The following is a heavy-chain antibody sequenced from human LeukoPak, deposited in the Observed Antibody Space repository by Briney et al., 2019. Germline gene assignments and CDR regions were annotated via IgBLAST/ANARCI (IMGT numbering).Heavy chain of an antibody. V-gene: IGHV3-7*01. D-gene: IGHD3-16*01. Sequence: PGGSLRLSCVASGFSFSTFWMAWVRQTPGKGPEWVADMNADGSEKHYLDSVKGRFTISRDNAKNSVYLQMNNLRVEDTATYYCTKGGHLDYWGQGTLVTVSS. J-gene: IGHJ4*02. CDR1: GFSFSTFW. CDR2: MNADGSEK. CDR3: TKGGHLDY.